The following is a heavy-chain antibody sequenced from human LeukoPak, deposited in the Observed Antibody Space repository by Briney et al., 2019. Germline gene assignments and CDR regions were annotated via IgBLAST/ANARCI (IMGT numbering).Heavy chain of an antibody. Sequence: SETLSLTCTVSGGSISSYYWSWIRQPPGKGLEWVWYIYYSGSTNYNPSLKSRVTISVDTSKNQFSLKLSSVTAADTAVYYCARVRGRPVLRYFDDRDPYYFDYWGQGTLVSVSS. D-gene: IGHD3-9*01. J-gene: IGHJ4*02. CDR1: GGSISSYY. V-gene: IGHV4-59*01. CDR2: IYYSGST. CDR3: ARVRGRPVLRYFDDRDPYYFDY.